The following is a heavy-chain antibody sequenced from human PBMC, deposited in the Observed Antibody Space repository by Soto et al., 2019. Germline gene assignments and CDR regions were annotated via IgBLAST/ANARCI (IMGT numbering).Heavy chain of an antibody. CDR1: CGSISGYG. J-gene: IGHJ4*02. D-gene: IGHD5-18*01. V-gene: IGHV4-59*01. CDR3: ARYPSYGYDTFDY. CDR2: IHYSVRN. Sequence: SETLSVRWSVSCGSISGYGWSWIRQPPGKGLEWIGHIHYSVRNNPNPSLKSRVTISVDTSKNKFSLKLRSVTAADTAVYYCARYPSYGYDTFDYWGQGTLVTVSS.